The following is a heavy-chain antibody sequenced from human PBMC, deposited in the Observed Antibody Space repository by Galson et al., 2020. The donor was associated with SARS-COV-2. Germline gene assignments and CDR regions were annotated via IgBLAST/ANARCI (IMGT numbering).Heavy chain of an antibody. V-gene: IGHV3-21*01. D-gene: IGHD1-1*01. Sequence: GGSLRLSCAASGFTFSSYTMPWVRQAPGKGLAWVSSISPTGSYKEYADSVKGRLTISRDNAKNSLFLQMNFLRAEDTVMYYCVSPGYWGQGTLVTVSS. CDR2: ISPTGSYK. CDR1: GFTFSSYT. CDR3: VSPGY. J-gene: IGHJ4*02.